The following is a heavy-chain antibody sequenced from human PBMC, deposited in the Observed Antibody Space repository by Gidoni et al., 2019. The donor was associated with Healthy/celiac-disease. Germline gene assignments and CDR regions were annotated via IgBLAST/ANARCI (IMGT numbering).Heavy chain of an antibody. D-gene: IGHD3-22*01. J-gene: IGHJ4*02. Sequence: QVQLQESGPGLVKPSQTLSLTCTVSGGSIRSGAFYWSWIRQPPGKGLEWIGYIYYSGSTYYNPSLKSRVTISVDTSKNQFSLKLSSVTAADTAVYYCARFFSEKTRWGRVVVSDYWGQGTLVTVSS. CDR2: IYYSGST. V-gene: IGHV4-30-4*01. CDR3: ARFFSEKTRWGRVVVSDY. CDR1: GGSIRSGAFY.